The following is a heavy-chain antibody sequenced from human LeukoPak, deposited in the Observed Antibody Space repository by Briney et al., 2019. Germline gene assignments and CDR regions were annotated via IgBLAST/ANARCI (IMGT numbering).Heavy chain of an antibody. Sequence: GGSLRLSCAASGFTFSSYAMSWVRQAPGKGLEWVSAISASGGSTYYADSVKGRFTISRDNSKNTLYLQMNSLRAEDTAVYYCAKDFTAMADYYYYGMDVWGQGTTVTVSS. V-gene: IGHV3-23*01. CDR1: GFTFSSYA. CDR3: AKDFTAMADYYYYGMDV. D-gene: IGHD5-18*01. J-gene: IGHJ6*02. CDR2: ISASGGST.